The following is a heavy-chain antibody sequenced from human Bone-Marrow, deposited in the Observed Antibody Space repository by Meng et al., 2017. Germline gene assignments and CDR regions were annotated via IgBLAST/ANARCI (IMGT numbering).Heavy chain of an antibody. CDR2: TYYRSKWYN. Sequence: QIQQQHAGPGLVKPSQTLSLTCAISGDSVSSNSAAWNWLRQSPSRGLEWLGRTYYRSKWYNDYAVSVKSRITINPDTSKNQFSLQLNSVTPEDTAVYYWARQEGAFDYWGQGTLVTVSS. CDR3: ARQEGAFDY. D-gene: IGHD3-16*01. V-gene: IGHV6-1*02. CDR1: GDSVSSNSAA. J-gene: IGHJ4*02.